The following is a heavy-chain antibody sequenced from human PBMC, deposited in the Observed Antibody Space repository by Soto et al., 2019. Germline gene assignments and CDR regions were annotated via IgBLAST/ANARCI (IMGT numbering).Heavy chain of an antibody. J-gene: IGHJ4*02. V-gene: IGHV1-69*06. D-gene: IGHD3-22*01. CDR2: IIPIFGTA. CDR3: ARGGPYYDSSGYSKFDY. Sequence: SVKVSCKASGGTFSSYAISWVRQAPGQGLEWMGGIIPIFGTANYAQKFQGGVTITADKSTSTAYMELSSLRSEDTAVYYCARGGPYYDSSGYSKFDYWGQGTLVTVSS. CDR1: GGTFSSYA.